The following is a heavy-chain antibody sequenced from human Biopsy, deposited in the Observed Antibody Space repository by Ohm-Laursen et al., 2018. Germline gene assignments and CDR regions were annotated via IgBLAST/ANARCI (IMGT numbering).Heavy chain of an antibody. CDR1: GFTVSNKY. CDR2: IYTGGTT. CDR3: ARHHCTNGVCLGVYFDY. D-gene: IGHD2-8*01. Sequence: SLRLSCAASGFTVSNKYMSWVRQAPGKGLEWVSVIYTGGTTHYADSVRGRFTISRDNSKNTPYLQMNSLRAEDTAVYYCARHHCTNGVCLGVYFDYWGQGTLVTVSS. J-gene: IGHJ4*02. V-gene: IGHV3-53*01.